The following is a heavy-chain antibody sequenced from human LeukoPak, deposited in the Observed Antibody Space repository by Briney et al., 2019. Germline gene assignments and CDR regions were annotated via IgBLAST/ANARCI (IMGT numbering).Heavy chain of an antibody. Sequence: PSETLSLTCAVYGETFIHNFWTWIRQPPGKGLEWIGQINHSGSTYYNPSLKSRVTILVDTSKNQFSLKLTSVTAVDTAVYYCARAMPYFYGAIAVPGTIDYWGQGILVTVSS. V-gene: IGHV4-34*01. D-gene: IGHD6-19*01. CDR1: GETFIHNF. CDR2: INHSGST. CDR3: ARAMPYFYGAIAVPGTIDY. J-gene: IGHJ4*02.